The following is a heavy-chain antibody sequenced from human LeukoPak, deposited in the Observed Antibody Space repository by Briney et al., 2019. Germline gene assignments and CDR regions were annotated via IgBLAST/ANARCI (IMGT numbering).Heavy chain of an antibody. CDR2: INPSGGST. D-gene: IGHD4-17*01. CDR3: ARDRATVTYHDAFDI. CDR1: GYTFTGYY. Sequence: ASVKVSCKASGYTFTGYYMHWVRQAPGQGLEWMGIINPSGGSTRYAQKFQGRVTMTRDTSTSTVYMELSSLRSEDTAVYYCARDRATVTYHDAFDIWGQGTMVTVSS. J-gene: IGHJ3*02. V-gene: IGHV1-46*01.